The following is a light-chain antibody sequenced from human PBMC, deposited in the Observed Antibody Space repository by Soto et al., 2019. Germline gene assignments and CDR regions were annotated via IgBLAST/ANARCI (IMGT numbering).Light chain of an antibody. Sequence: DIQMTQSPAALSASVGDGLTITCRASQGISSWLAWYQQKPGKPPKLLIYDASSLESGVPSRFRGSGSGTEFTLTISSLQPEDFAVYYCQQRSFGQGTRLEIK. J-gene: IGKJ5*01. CDR1: QGISSW. CDR2: DAS. CDR3: QQRS. V-gene: IGKV1-5*01.